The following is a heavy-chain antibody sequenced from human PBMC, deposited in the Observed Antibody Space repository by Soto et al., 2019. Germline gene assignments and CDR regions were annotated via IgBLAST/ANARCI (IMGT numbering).Heavy chain of an antibody. Sequence: EVQVVESGGGLVQPGRSLRLYCAASGFSFDDYAMHWVRQAPGKGLEWVSGISWNSGTIGYADSVRGRFTISRDNAKNSLYLQMNSLRAEDTALYYCAKSTGGTANGRGGWGQRTTVTVSS. J-gene: IGHJ6*02. CDR1: GFSFDDYA. CDR3: AKSTGGTANGRGG. D-gene: IGHD2-8*02. CDR2: ISWNSGTI. V-gene: IGHV3-9*01.